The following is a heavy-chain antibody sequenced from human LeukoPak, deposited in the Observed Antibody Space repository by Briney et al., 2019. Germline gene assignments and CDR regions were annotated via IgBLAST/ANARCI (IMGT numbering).Heavy chain of an antibody. CDR1: GGSISSYY. CDR3: ARDRYSSSSWVPDAFDI. J-gene: IGHJ3*02. Sequence: SETLSLTSTVSGGSISSYYWSCIRQPAGKGLEWIGRIYTSGSTNYNPSLKSRVTMSVDTSKNQFSLKLSSVTAADTAVYYCARDRYSSSSWVPDAFDIWGQGTMVSVSS. V-gene: IGHV4-4*07. D-gene: IGHD6-6*01. CDR2: IYTSGST.